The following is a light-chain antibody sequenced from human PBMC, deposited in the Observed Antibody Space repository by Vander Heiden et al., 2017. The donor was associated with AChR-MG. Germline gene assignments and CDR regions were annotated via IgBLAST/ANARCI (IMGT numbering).Light chain of an antibody. J-gene: IGKJ1*01. Sequence: DIVMTQSPDSLAVSLGQRATINCKSSQRGLYSSHNKNYLASYQQKPGQPPKVLIYWASSRESGVPDRFSGSGSGTDFTLTISSLQAEDVAVYYWQRYYGTWTFGQGTKVEIK. CDR2: WAS. V-gene: IGKV4-1*01. CDR3: QRYYGTWT. CDR1: QRGLYSSHNKNY.